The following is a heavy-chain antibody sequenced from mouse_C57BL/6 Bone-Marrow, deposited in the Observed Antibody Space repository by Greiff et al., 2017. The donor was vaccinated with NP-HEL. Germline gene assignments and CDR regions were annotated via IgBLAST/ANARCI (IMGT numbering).Heavy chain of an antibody. V-gene: IGHV1-85*01. CDR2: GYPRDGST. J-gene: IGHJ2*01. CDR3: ARSGTTFDY. CDR1: CYTFTSYE. Sequence: QVLLQPSGPELVKPGASVKLSFKASCYTFTSYEIKWVKQRPGQGLEGNGRGYPRDGSTKYNEKFKGKATLTVDTSSSTAYMELHSLTSEDSAVYFCARSGTTFDYWGQGTTLTVSS. D-gene: IGHD2-13*01.